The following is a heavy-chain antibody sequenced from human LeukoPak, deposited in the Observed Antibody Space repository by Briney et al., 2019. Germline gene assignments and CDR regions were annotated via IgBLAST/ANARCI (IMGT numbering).Heavy chain of an antibody. J-gene: IGHJ4*02. CDR3: AKNWRNYFDY. Sequence: PGGSLRLSRAASGFTFSSYGRHWFRQAQGKGLEWVAFIRYDGSNKYYADSVKGRFTISRDNSKNTLYLQINSLRAEDNAVSYCAKNWRNYFDYWGQGTLVTVSS. V-gene: IGHV3-30*02. D-gene: IGHD1-1*01. CDR1: GFTFSSYG. CDR2: IRYDGSNK.